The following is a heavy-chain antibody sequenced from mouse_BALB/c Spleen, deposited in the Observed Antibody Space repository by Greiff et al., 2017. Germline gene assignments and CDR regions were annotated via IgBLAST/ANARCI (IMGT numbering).Heavy chain of an antibody. D-gene: IGHD2-14*01. CDR3: ARREVRRGNYAMDY. J-gene: IGHJ4*01. V-gene: IGHV1-77*01. Sequence: QVQLLQSGPELVKPGASVKMSCKASGYTFTDYVISWVKQSTGQGLEWIGEIYPGSGSTYYNEKFKGKATLTADKSSNTAYMQLSILTSEDSAVYFCARREVRRGNYAMDYWGQGTSVTVSS. CDR1: GYTFTDYV. CDR2: IYPGSGST.